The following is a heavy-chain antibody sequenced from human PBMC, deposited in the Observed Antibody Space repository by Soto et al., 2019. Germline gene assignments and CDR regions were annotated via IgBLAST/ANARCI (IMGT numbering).Heavy chain of an antibody. CDR2: INHSGST. V-gene: IGHV4-34*01. CDR3: ARDGSGSYPRRTKKNWFDP. Sequence: SETLSLTCAVYGGSFGGYYWRWIRQPPGKGLEWIGEINHSGSTNYNPSLKSRVTISVDTSKNQFSLKLSSVTAADTAVYYCARDGSGSYPRRTKKNWFDPWGQGTLVTVSS. D-gene: IGHD3-10*01. J-gene: IGHJ5*02. CDR1: GGSFGGYY.